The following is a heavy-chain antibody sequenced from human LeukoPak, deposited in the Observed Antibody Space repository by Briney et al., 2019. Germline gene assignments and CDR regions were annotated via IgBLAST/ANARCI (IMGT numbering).Heavy chain of an antibody. J-gene: IGHJ4*02. D-gene: IGHD6-19*01. CDR2: ISGSGGGT. V-gene: IGHV3-23*01. Sequence: GGSLRLSCAASGFTFSSYAMSWVRQAPGKGLEWVSAISGSGGGTYYADSVKGRFTISRDNSKNTLYLQMNSLRAEDTAVYYCAKDEVVAGTAILDYWGQGTLVTVSS. CDR1: GFTFSSYA. CDR3: AKDEVVAGTAILDY.